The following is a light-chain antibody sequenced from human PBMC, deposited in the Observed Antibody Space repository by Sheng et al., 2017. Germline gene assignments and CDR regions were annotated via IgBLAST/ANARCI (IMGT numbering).Light chain of an antibody. J-gene: IGKJ2*01. CDR1: QDINNY. CDR2: DAS. V-gene: IGKV1-33*01. CDR3: QQNHKLPYT. Sequence: DIQMTQSPSSLSASVGDRVTITCQASQDINNYLSWYQQKSGKAPKLLIFDASNLETGVPSRFSGGGSGTDFTFTISSLQPEDIATYYCQQNHKLPYTFGQGTKLEI.